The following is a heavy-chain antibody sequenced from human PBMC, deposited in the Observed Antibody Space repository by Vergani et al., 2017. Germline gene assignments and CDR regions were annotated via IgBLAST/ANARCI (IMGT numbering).Heavy chain of an antibody. Sequence: QVQLVQSGAEVKKPGSSVKVSCKASGGTFSSYAISWVRQAPGQGLDWMGGIIPIFGTANYAQKFQGRVTITADQSTSTAYMELSSLRSADTAVYFCARDLRMDVYCSSTSCYGPYNWFDPWGQGPLVTVSS. CDR1: GGTFSSYA. V-gene: IGHV1-69*01. D-gene: IGHD2-2*01. CDR3: ARDLRMDVYCSSTSCYGPYNWFDP. CDR2: IIPIFGTA. J-gene: IGHJ5*02.